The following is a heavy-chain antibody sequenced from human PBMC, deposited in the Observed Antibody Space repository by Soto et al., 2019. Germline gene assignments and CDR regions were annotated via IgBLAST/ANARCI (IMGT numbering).Heavy chain of an antibody. J-gene: IGHJ3*02. CDR2: ISSSSSTI. CDR1: GFTFSSTS. Sequence: PGGSLRLSCAASGFTFSSTSVNWVRQAPGKGLEWVSYISSSSSTIYYADSVKVRFTISKDNAKNSLFLQMSSLRADDTAVYFCARGSSALLDAFDIWGRGTMVTVSS. V-gene: IGHV3-48*04. D-gene: IGHD3-10*01. CDR3: ARGSSALLDAFDI.